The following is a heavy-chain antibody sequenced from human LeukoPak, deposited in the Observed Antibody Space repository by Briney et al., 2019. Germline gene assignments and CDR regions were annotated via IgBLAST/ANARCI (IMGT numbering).Heavy chain of an antibody. CDR2: ISSSSSYI. D-gene: IGHD2-15*01. CDR1: GFTFSSYS. Sequence: GGSLRLSCAASGFTFSSYSMNWVRQAPGKGLEWVSSISSSSSYIYYADSVKGRFTISRDNAKNSLYLQMNSLRAEDTAVYYCARDLGYCSGGSCYIPICFDYWGQGTLVIVSS. CDR3: ARDLGYCSGGSCYIPICFDY. J-gene: IGHJ4*02. V-gene: IGHV3-21*01.